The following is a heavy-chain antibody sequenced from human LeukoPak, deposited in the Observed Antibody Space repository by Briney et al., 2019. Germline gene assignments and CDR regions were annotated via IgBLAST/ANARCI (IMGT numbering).Heavy chain of an antibody. CDR3: ARERRLYCSSTSCYEDFDY. CDR2: INSDGSNT. CDR1: GFTFSTYW. J-gene: IGHJ4*02. D-gene: IGHD2-2*01. V-gene: IGHV3-74*01. Sequence: GGSLRLSCAASGFTFSTYWMHWVRQAPGKGLVWVSRINSDGSNTRNADSVKGRFPISRDNAKNTLYLQMNSLRAEDTAVYYCARERRLYCSSTSCYEDFDYWGQGTLVTVSS.